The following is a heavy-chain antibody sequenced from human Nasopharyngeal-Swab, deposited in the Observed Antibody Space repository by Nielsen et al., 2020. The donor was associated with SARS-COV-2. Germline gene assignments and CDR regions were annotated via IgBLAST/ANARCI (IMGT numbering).Heavy chain of an antibody. D-gene: IGHD3-10*01. V-gene: IGHV3-11*05. CDR2: ITSRTSYT. Sequence: GESLKISCAASGFTFSDYYMSWIRQAPGEGPEWVSYITSRTSYTKYADSVKGRFTISRDDARNSLYLQMNNLRVEDTAAYYCARAPVTIEVHYYYGLDVWGQGTTVTVSS. J-gene: IGHJ6*02. CDR3: ARAPVTIEVHYYYGLDV. CDR1: GFTFSDYY.